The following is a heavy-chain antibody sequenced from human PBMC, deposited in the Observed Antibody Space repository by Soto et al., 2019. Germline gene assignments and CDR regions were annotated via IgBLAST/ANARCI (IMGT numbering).Heavy chain of an antibody. CDR3: AREGDYDILTGRPYYYGMDV. J-gene: IGHJ6*02. D-gene: IGHD3-9*01. Sequence: QVQLVQSGAEVKKPGSSVKVSCEASGGTFSSYAISWVRQAPGQGLEWMGGIIPIFGTANYAQKFQGRVTITADESTSTDYMELSSLRSEDTAVYYCAREGDYDILTGRPYYYGMDVWGQGTTVTVSS. V-gene: IGHV1-69*01. CDR1: GGTFSSYA. CDR2: IIPIFGTA.